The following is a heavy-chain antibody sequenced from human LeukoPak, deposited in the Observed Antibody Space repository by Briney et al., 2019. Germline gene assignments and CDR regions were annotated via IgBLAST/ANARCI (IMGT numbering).Heavy chain of an antibody. CDR2: IYYSGST. CDR1: GGSISSSSYY. J-gene: IGHJ4*02. D-gene: IGHD5-18*01. Sequence: SETLSLTCTVSGGSISSSSYYWGWIRQPPGKGLEWIGSIYYSGSTYYNPSLKSRVTISVDTSKNQFSLKLSSVTAADTAVYYCARHGYSYGDYWGQGTLVTVSS. V-gene: IGHV4-39*01. CDR3: ARHGYSYGDY.